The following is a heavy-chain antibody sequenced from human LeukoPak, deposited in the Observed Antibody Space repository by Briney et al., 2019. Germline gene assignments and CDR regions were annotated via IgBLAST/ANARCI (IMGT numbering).Heavy chain of an antibody. CDR3: ARSSYSYGENDY. J-gene: IGHJ4*02. V-gene: IGHV4-30-4*01. CDR1: GGSISSGDYY. Sequence: SETLSLTCTVSGGSISSGDYYWSWIRQPPGKGLEWIGYIYYSGSTYYNPSLKSRVTISVDTSKNQFSLKLSSVTAADTAVYYCARSSYSYGENDYWGQGTLVTVSS. CDR2: IYYSGST. D-gene: IGHD5-18*01.